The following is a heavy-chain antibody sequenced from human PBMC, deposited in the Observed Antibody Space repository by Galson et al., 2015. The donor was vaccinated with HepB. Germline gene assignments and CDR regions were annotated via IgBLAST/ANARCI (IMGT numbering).Heavy chain of an antibody. CDR1: GFTFSSYS. CDR2: ISSSSSYI. Sequence: LRLSCAASGFTFSSYSMNWVRQAPGKGLEWVSSISSSSSYIYYADSVKGRFTISRDNAKDSLYLQMNSLRAEDTAVYYCARDLGMDIVATAPPVSWGQGTLVTVSS. J-gene: IGHJ4*02. V-gene: IGHV3-21*01. CDR3: ARDLGMDIVATAPPVS. D-gene: IGHD5-12*01.